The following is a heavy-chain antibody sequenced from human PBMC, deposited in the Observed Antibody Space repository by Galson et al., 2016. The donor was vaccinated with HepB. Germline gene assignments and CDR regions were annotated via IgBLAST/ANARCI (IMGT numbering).Heavy chain of an antibody. V-gene: IGHV4-39*01. CDR2: IYYYGNT. CDR1: GGSISGSGYY. Sequence: SETLSLTCTVSGGSISGSGYYWAWIRQPPGKRLEWIGHIYYYGNTYYNPSLRSRVAISVDTSKNQFSLKLSSVTAADSAIYYCARHDYGSAYFDSWGQGTLVTVSS. J-gene: IGHJ4*02. D-gene: IGHD3-10*01. CDR3: ARHDYGSAYFDS.